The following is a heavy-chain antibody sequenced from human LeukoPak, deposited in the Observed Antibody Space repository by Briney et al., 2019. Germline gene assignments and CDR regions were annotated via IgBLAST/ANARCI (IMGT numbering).Heavy chain of an antibody. CDR1: GFTFTTYW. Sequence: GGSLRLSCAASGFTFTTYWMSWVRQLPGKGLEWVANINQDGTEKYYVDSVKGRFTFSRDNAKNSLYLQMNSLRAEDTALYYCAKAYSYGFEGYYFDYWGQGTLVTVSS. J-gene: IGHJ4*02. CDR2: INQDGTEK. CDR3: AKAYSYGFEGYYFDY. D-gene: IGHD5-18*01. V-gene: IGHV3-7*03.